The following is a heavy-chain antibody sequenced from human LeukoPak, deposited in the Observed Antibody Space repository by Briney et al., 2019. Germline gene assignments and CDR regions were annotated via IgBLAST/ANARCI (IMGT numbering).Heavy chain of an antibody. J-gene: IGHJ6*02. D-gene: IGHD1-14*01. CDR2: ISWNSGSI. Sequence: PGGSLRLPCAASGFTFVDYAMHWVRQAPGKGLEGVSGISWNSGSIGYADSVKGRFTISRDNAKNSLYLQMNRLRAEDTALYYCAKGGSPLHRPPQDGMVVWGQGTTVTVSS. V-gene: IGHV3-9*01. CDR3: AKGGSPLHRPPQDGMVV. CDR1: GFTFVDYA.